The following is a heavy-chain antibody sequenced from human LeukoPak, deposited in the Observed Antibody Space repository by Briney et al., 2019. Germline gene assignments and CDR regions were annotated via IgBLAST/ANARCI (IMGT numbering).Heavy chain of an antibody. CDR2: ISNDGDTT. CDR1: GFIFSSYA. J-gene: IGHJ4*02. CDR3: ARVPGYSSWILDY. Sequence: GGSLRLSCSASGFIFSSYAMHWVRQTPGRGLEYVSAISNDGDTTYYADSVKGRFTISRDNSKNTLSLQMSSLRGEDTAVYYCARVPGYSSWILDYWGQGTLVTVSS. D-gene: IGHD6-6*01. V-gene: IGHV3-64D*06.